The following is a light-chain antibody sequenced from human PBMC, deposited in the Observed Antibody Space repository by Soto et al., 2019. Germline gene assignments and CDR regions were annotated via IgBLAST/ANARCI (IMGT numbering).Light chain of an antibody. J-gene: IGKJ1*01. CDR2: AAS. CDR3: QQYYSYPPWT. V-gene: IGKV1-9*01. CDR1: QGINTF. Sequence: IQLTQSPSSLSASVGDRVTITCRASQGINTFLAWYQQKAGKAPKLLIYAASTLQSGVPSRFSGSGSGTDFTLTISCLQSEDFATYYCQQYYSYPPWTFGQGTKVEIK.